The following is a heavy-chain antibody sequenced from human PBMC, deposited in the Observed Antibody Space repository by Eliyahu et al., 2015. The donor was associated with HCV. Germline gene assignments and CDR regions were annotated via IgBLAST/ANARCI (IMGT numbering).Heavy chain of an antibody. D-gene: IGHD3-16*02. CDR2: IKQDGSEK. CDR3: ARGLLGELSLEGDDAFDI. V-gene: IGHV3-7*01. Sequence: EVQLVESGGGLVQPGGSLRLSCAASGFTFSSYWMSWVRQAPGKGLEWVANIKQDGSEKYYVDSVKGRFTISRDNAKNSLYLQMNSLRAEDTAVYYCARGLLGELSLEGDDAFDIWGQGTMVTVSS. J-gene: IGHJ3*02. CDR1: GFTFSSYW.